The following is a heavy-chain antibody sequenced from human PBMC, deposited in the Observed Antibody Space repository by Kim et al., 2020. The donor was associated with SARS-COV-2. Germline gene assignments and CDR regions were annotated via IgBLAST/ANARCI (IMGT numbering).Heavy chain of an antibody. V-gene: IGHV3-33*01. CDR1: GFTFGTYG. CDR2: IWYDGSNA. J-gene: IGHJ6*03. D-gene: IGHD4-17*01. CDR3: ARDRNTATTRDYNMDV. Sequence: GGSLRLSCVASGFTFGTYGIHWVRQAPGKGLEWGAVIWYDGSNAYYADSVKGRFTISRDNSKRTIYLQMNSLRAEDTAVYFCARDRNTATTRDYNMDVWGKGTTVTVSS.